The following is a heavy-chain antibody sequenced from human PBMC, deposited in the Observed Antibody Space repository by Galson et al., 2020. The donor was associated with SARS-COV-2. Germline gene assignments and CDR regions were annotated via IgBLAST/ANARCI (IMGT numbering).Heavy chain of an antibody. J-gene: IGHJ4*02. D-gene: IGHD3-22*01. CDR2: ISYDGSNK. Sequence: TGGSLRLSCAASGFTFSSYAMHWVRQAPGKGLEWVAVISYDGSNKYYADSVKGRFTISRDNCKNTLYLQMNSLRAEDTAVYYCASFSFYDSSGYYYGLHYWGQGTLVTVSS. CDR1: GFTFSSYA. V-gene: IGHV3-30-3*01. CDR3: ASFSFYDSSGYYYGLHY.